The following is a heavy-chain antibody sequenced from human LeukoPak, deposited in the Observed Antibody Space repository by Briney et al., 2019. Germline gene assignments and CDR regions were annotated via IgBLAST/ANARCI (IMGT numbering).Heavy chain of an antibody. J-gene: IGHJ3*02. Sequence: SVKVSCKASGYTFTSYAMNWVRQAPGQGLEWMGGIIPIFGTANYAQKFQGRVTITADESTSTAYMELSSLRSEDTAVYYCASRYYYDSSGYPFDIWGQGTMVTVSS. CDR1: GYTFTSYA. D-gene: IGHD3-22*01. CDR2: IIPIFGTA. V-gene: IGHV1-69*13. CDR3: ASRYYYDSSGYPFDI.